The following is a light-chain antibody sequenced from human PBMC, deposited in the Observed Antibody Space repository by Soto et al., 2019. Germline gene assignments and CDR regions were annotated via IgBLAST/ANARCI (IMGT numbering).Light chain of an antibody. CDR2: DAS. J-gene: IGKJ5*01. CDR1: QTILKY. V-gene: IGKV1-39*01. Sequence: DIQLTQSPSSLSASVGDRVTITCRASQTILKYVNWYQKKPGQAPKLLIYDASTLPSGISSRFSGSGFGTDFTLTIDSLQPEDFATYYCQQSYTIVTFGQGTRLEIK. CDR3: QQSYTIVT.